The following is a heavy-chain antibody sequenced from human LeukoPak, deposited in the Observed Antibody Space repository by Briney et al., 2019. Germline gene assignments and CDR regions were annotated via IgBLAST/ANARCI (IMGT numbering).Heavy chain of an antibody. J-gene: IGHJ4*02. CDR1: GFTFSSYG. V-gene: IGHV3-30*02. CDR3: ANSLRALRFLEWLLDY. CDR2: IRYDGSNK. Sequence: QTGGSLRLSCAASGFTFSSYGMHWVRQAPGKGLEWVAFIRYDGSNKYYADSVKGRFTISRDNSKNTLYLQMNSLRDEDTAVYYCANSLRALRFLEWLLDYWGQGTLVTVSS. D-gene: IGHD3-3*01.